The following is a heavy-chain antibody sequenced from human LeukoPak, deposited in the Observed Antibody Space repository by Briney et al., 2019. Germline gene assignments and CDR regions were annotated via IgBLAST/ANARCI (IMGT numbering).Heavy chain of an antibody. CDR2: ITGSGGST. Sequence: GGSLRLSCAASGFTFSIYSMTWVRQAPGKGLEWVSSITGSGGSTYYGDSVKGRFTISRDNSKNTLYLQMNRLRVEDTAVYYCAKDGGGSLEWLPPMDVWGRGTTVTVSS. V-gene: IGHV3-23*01. J-gene: IGHJ6*02. CDR1: GFTFSIYS. D-gene: IGHD3-3*01. CDR3: AKDGGGSLEWLPPMDV.